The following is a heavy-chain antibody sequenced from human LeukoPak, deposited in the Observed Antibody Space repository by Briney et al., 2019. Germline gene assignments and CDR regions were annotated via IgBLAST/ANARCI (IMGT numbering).Heavy chain of an antibody. CDR2: ISGSGSTT. J-gene: IGHJ4*02. CDR1: GLTFNNYA. CDR3: AKVRDYGDYGEFDY. Sequence: PGGSLRLSCAASGLTFNNYAINWVRQAPGKGLEWVSAISGSGSTTYYAGSVKGRFTVSRDNSKNTVYLQMNSLRVEDTALYYCAKVRDYGDYGEFDYWGQGTLVTVSS. V-gene: IGHV3-23*01. D-gene: IGHD4-17*01.